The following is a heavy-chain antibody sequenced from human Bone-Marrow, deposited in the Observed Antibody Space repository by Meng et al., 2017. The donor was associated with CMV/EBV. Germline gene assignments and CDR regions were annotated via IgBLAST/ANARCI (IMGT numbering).Heavy chain of an antibody. Sequence: SETLSLTCRVSGHSISSDYFWGWVRQPPGKGLEWIGINDSGSTYYNSSLKSRVAISVDTSGTQFSLTLSSVTAADTAVYYCVRHIIVVPGRGYGVDVWGQGTTVTVSS. CDR2: INDSGST. CDR3: VRHIIVVPGRGYGVDV. J-gene: IGHJ6*02. V-gene: IGHV4-38-2*01. CDR1: GHSISSDYF. D-gene: IGHD2-2*01.